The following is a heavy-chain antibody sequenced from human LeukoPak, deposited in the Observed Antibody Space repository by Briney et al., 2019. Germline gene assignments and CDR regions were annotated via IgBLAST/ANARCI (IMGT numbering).Heavy chain of an antibody. CDR2: LYHSGST. CDR3: ARAPRIVGYTSRELGHWYFDL. J-gene: IGHJ2*01. D-gene: IGHD6-13*01. V-gene: IGHV4-38-2*02. Sequence: PSETLSLTCSVSGYSISNAYYWGWIRQPPGKGLEWIGSLYHSGSTYYNPSLKSRVTTSVDTSKNRFSLKLTSVTAADTAVYYCARAPRIVGYTSRELGHWYFDLWGRGTLVTVSS. CDR1: GYSISNAYY.